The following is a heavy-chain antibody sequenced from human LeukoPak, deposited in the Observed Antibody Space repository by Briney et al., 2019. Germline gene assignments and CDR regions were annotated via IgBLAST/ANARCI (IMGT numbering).Heavy chain of an antibody. J-gene: IGHJ4*02. Sequence: SETLSLTCAVSGYSISSGYYWGWIRQPPGKGLEWIGSIYHSGSTYYNPSLKSRVTISVDTSKNQFSLKLGSVTAADTAVYYCARSGYSYGYVDYWGQGTLVTVSS. CDR3: ARSGYSYGYVDY. D-gene: IGHD5-18*01. V-gene: IGHV4-38-2*01. CDR1: GYSISSGYY. CDR2: IYHSGST.